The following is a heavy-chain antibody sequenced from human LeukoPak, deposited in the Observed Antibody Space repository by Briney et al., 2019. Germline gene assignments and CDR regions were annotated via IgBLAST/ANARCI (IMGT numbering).Heavy chain of an antibody. V-gene: IGHV3-7*01. CDR3: ARDRRVGGWSGAFDI. J-gene: IGHJ3*02. CDR2: IKQDGRQK. D-gene: IGHD3-3*01. Sequence: PGGSLRLSCAASGFTFSTYWMNWVRQASGKGLEYVANIKQDGRQKYYVDSVKGRFTISRDNAKNSLYLEMNSLTTEDTAVYYCARDRRVGGWSGAFDIWGQGTKVTVSS. CDR1: GFTFSTYW.